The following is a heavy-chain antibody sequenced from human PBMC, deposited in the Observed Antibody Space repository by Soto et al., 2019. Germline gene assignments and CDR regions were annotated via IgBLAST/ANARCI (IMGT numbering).Heavy chain of an antibody. J-gene: IGHJ4*02. CDR1: GYTFTAYY. V-gene: IGHV1-2*02. CDR2: INPNGGGT. Sequence: ASVKVSCKASGYTFTAYYIHWVRQAPGQGLEWMGWINPNGGGTKYAQKSQGRVTMTRDTSINTAYMELTRLTSDDTAVYYCARAVHTMIQGVRFRVDQWGQGTLVTVSS. D-gene: IGHD3-10*01. CDR3: ARAVHTMIQGVRFRVDQ.